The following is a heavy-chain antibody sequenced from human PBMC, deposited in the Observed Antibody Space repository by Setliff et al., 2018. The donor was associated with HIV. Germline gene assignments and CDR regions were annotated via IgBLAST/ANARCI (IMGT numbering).Heavy chain of an antibody. CDR3: ARGCGSFWSGCMADS. Sequence: PSETLSLTCAVYGGSFSGYFWSWVRQPPGKGLEWIGDIHHSGGTNYNPTLKSRVTVSVDTSKNQFSLKLTSVTAADTAVYYCARGCGSFWSGCMADSWGQGTLVTVSS. CDR2: IHHSGGT. D-gene: IGHD3-3*01. J-gene: IGHJ4*02. V-gene: IGHV4-34*01. CDR1: GGSFSGYF.